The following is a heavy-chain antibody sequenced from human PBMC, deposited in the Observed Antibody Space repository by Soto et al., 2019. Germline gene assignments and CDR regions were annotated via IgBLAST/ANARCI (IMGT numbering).Heavy chain of an antibody. CDR2: TIPMFGTP. V-gene: IGHV1-69*01. CDR3: ARPLRDRNYYYGMAV. Sequence: QVQLVQSGAEMQQPGASVRVSCKASGGTFSKYAFSWVRQAPGQGLEWLGGTIPMFGTPNYAQKFQDRVAISADESTATVYMELSSLRSDDTAVYFCARPLRDRNYYYGMAVWGQGTTVTVSS. CDR1: GGTFSKYA. D-gene: IGHD3-22*01. J-gene: IGHJ6*02.